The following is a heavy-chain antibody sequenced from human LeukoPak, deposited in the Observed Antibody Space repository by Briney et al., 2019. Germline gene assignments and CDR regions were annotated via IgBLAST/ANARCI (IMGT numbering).Heavy chain of an antibody. CDR3: ARGKMATILGY. J-gene: IGHJ4*02. V-gene: IGHV4-59*01. CDR1: GGSISSYY. CDR2: IYYSGST. D-gene: IGHD5-24*01. Sequence: SETLSLTCTVSGGSISSYYWSWIRQPPGKGLEWIGYIYYSGSTNYNPSLKSRVTISVDTSKNQFSLKLSSVTAADTAVYYCARGKMATILGYWGQGTLGTVSS.